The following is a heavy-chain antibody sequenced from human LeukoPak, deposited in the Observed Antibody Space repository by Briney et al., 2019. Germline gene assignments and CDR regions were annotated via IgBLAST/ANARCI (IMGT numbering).Heavy chain of an antibody. CDR1: GGSVNSGSYY. Sequence: SETLSLTCTVSGGSVNSGSYYWSWIRQPPGKGLEWIGYIYYTGTTNCNPSLKSRVTISVDTSKNQFSLKMSSVTAADTAVYYCASVYDHVQSWGQGTLDTVSS. CDR2: IYYTGTT. J-gene: IGHJ4*02. CDR3: ASVYDHVQS. D-gene: IGHD3-16*01. V-gene: IGHV4-61*01.